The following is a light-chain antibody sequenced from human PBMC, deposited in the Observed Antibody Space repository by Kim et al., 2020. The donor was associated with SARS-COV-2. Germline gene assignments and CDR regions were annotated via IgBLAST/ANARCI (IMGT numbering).Light chain of an antibody. V-gene: IGLV3-21*01. CDR2: YDR. Sequence: APGPTARMTCGGNNIGGHSVHWYQQKPGQAPVLVMYYDRDRPSGSPERFAGSKSASTATLTISRVEAGDEADYYCQVWDTDTDHYVFGTGTKVTVL. CDR3: QVWDTDTDHYV. CDR1: NIGGHS. J-gene: IGLJ1*01.